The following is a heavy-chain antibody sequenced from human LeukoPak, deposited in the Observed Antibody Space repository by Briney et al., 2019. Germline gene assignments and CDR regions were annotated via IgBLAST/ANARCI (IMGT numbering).Heavy chain of an antibody. CDR2: ISGSGGST. Sequence: GGSLRLSCAASGFTFSSYAMSWVCKAPGQGLEWVSAISGSGGSTYYADSVKGRFTISRDNSKNTLYLQMSSLRAEDTAVYYCAKEKAGDDAFDIWGQGTMVTVSS. CDR3: AKEKAGDDAFDI. V-gene: IGHV3-23*01. D-gene: IGHD3-16*01. CDR1: GFTFSSYA. J-gene: IGHJ3*02.